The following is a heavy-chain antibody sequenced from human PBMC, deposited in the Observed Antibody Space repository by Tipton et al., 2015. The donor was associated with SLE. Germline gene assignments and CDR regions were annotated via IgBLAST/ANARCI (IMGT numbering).Heavy chain of an antibody. CDR3: ARDNLNVFDV. J-gene: IGHJ3*01. CDR2: IYDSGSY. D-gene: IGHD1-20*01. Sequence: TLSLTCTVSGGSISSYYWSWIRQPPGKGLEWIGYIYDSGSYNYNPSLKSRVTISVDTSKNQFSLKLSSVTAADTAVYYCARDNLNVFDVWGQGTMVSVSS. CDR1: GGSISSYY. V-gene: IGHV4-59*01.